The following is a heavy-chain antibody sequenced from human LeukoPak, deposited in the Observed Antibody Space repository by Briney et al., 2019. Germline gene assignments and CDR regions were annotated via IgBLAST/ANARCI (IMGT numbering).Heavy chain of an antibody. J-gene: IGHJ6*04. CDR2: IYYSGST. Sequence: SETLSLTCTVSGGSISSYYWSWIRQPPGKGLEWMGYIYYSGSTNYNPSLKSRVTISVDTSKNQFSLKLSSVTAADTAVYYCARVGEVSFYYYYGMDVWGKGTTVTVSS. CDR3: ARVGEVSFYYYYGMDV. V-gene: IGHV4-59*01. CDR1: GGSISSYY.